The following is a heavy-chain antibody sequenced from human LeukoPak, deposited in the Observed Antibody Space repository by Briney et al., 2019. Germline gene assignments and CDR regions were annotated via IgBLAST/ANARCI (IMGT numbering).Heavy chain of an antibody. D-gene: IGHD5-18*01. CDR3: GRGPIQLWLHNGIDV. Sequence: GGSLRLSCTASGFTFGDHAMSWVRQAPGKGLEWVGFIRSKAYGGTTEYAASVKGRFTISRDDSESIAYLQMNSLKIEDTAVYYCGRGPIQLWLHNGIDVWGPGTTVIVSS. CDR1: GFTFGDHA. J-gene: IGHJ6*02. V-gene: IGHV3-49*04. CDR2: IRSKAYGGTT.